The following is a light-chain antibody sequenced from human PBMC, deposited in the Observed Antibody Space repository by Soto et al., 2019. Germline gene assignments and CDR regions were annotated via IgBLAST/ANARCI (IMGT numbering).Light chain of an antibody. CDR2: DAS. CDR3: QQRSNWSIT. Sequence: IVLTQTPATLSLSPGERATLSCRASQSVISYLAWYQQKPGQAPRLLMYDASNRATGIPARFSGSGSGTDFTLTIISLEPEDFAVYYCQQRSNWSITFGQGTRLEIK. V-gene: IGKV3-11*01. CDR1: QSVISY. J-gene: IGKJ5*01.